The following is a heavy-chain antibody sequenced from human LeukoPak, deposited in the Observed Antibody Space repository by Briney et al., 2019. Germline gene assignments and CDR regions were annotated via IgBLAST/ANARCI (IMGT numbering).Heavy chain of an antibody. CDR1: GGSISSYY. CDR2: IYYSGST. J-gene: IGHJ5*02. Sequence: SETLSLTCTVSGGSISSYYWSWIRQPPGKGLEWIGYIYYSGSTNYNPSLKSRVTISVDTSKNQFSLKLSSVTATDTAVYYCARDDGSWGQGTLVTVSS. V-gene: IGHV4-59*01. CDR3: ARDDGS.